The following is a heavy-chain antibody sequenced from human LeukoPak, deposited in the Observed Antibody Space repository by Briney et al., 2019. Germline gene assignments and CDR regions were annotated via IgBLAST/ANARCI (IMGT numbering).Heavy chain of an antibody. CDR1: GYSISSGYY. V-gene: IGHV4-38-2*02. Sequence: PSETLSLTCTVSGYSISSGYYWGWIRQPPGKGPEWIGSIYHSGSTYYSPSLKSRVTISVDTSKNQFSLKLNSVTAADTAVYFCARRAYSAAYWKHFDYWGQGTLVTVSS. J-gene: IGHJ4*02. CDR3: ARRAYSAAYWKHFDY. CDR2: IYHSGST. D-gene: IGHD1-1*01.